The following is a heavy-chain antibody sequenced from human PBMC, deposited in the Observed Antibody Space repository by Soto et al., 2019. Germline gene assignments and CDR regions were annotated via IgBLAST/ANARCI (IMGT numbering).Heavy chain of an antibody. CDR3: ARAGKYYYGSGSPYYYGMEV. V-gene: IGHV1-18*04. D-gene: IGHD3-10*01. J-gene: IGHJ6*02. CDR2: ISGYNGNT. CDR1: GYTFTSYG. Sequence: QVQLVQSGAEVKKPGASVKVSCKASGYTFTSYGVSWVRQAPGQGLEWMGWISGYNGNTNYAQKLQGRVTMTTDTSTSTAYMALRSLRSDDTAVYYCARAGKYYYGSGSPYYYGMEVWGQGITVTVSS.